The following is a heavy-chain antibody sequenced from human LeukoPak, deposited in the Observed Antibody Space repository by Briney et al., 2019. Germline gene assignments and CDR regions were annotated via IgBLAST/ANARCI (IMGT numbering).Heavy chain of an antibody. D-gene: IGHD3-10*01. CDR3: ARESSYFDAFDI. CDR2: IIPIFGTA. CDR1: GYTFTSYA. V-gene: IGHV1-69*13. J-gene: IGHJ3*02. Sequence: SVKVSCKASGYTFTSYAISWVRQAPGQGLEWMGGIIPIFGTANYAQKFQGRVTITADESTSTAYMELSSLRSEDTAVYYCARESSYFDAFDIWGQGTMVTVSS.